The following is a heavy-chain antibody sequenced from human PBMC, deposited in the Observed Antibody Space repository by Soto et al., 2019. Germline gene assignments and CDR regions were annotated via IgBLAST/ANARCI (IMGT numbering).Heavy chain of an antibody. V-gene: IGHV1-69*13. D-gene: IGHD4-17*01. CDR1: GGTFSSYG. CDR3: ARAVNRLRWYPIEPDASDI. J-gene: IGHJ3*02. CDR2: IIPIFGTA. Sequence: SSVMVPLKDSGGTFSSYGISWVRQSPGRGLEWMGGIIPIFGTANSAQKFQGRVTLTADESTSTAYMELSSLRSEDTAVYYSARAVNRLRWYPIEPDASDISGQATMVAVS.